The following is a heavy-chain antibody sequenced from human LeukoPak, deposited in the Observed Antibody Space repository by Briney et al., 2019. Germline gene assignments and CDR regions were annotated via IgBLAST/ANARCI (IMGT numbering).Heavy chain of an antibody. Sequence: GASVKVSCTASGYILNSYHIHWVRQAPGQGLEWMGIIKHSGGSTTYAQKFQGRLTMTRDTSTGTVNMELSSLTSEVTAVYYCARDFSWSVDYWGQGALVTVSS. V-gene: IGHV1-46*02. J-gene: IGHJ4*02. CDR2: IKHSGGST. D-gene: IGHD6-13*01. CDR1: GYILNSYH. CDR3: ARDFSWSVDY.